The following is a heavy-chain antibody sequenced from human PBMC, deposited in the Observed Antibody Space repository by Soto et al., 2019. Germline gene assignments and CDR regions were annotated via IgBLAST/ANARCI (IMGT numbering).Heavy chain of an antibody. Sequence: ETLSLTCTVAGGSIRNYYWSWIRQPPGKGLEWIGFSYYSGSTNYNPSLNSRVTMSVDTSKNQFSLKLTSVTAADTAVYYCARDQNGSPHFDYWGQGILVTVSS. CDR1: GGSIRNYY. J-gene: IGHJ4*02. V-gene: IGHV4-59*01. D-gene: IGHD1-26*01. CDR2: SYYSGST. CDR3: ARDQNGSPHFDY.